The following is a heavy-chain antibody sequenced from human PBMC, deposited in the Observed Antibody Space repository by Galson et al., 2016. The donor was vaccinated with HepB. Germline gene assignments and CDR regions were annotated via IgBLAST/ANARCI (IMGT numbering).Heavy chain of an antibody. Sequence: SLRLSCAASGFTFSTYSMHWVRQAPGKGLEWVSVISNDGSNEYYADSVKGRFTISRDNSKNTLYLQMNSLRAEDTAVYYCSRDHLQFLEWRCFDYWGQGTLVTVSS. CDR3: SRDHLQFLEWRCFDY. D-gene: IGHD3-3*01. J-gene: IGHJ4*02. CDR1: GFTFSTYS. CDR2: ISNDGSNE. V-gene: IGHV3-30-3*01.